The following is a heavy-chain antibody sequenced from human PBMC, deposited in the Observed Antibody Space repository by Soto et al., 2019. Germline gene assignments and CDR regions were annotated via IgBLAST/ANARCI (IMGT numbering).Heavy chain of an antibody. CDR2: IIPIFGTA. CDR3: ATSIATDNWFDP. J-gene: IGHJ5*02. D-gene: IGHD6-13*01. V-gene: IGHV1-69*13. CDR1: GGTFSSYA. Sequence: SVKVSFKASGGTFSSYAISWLRQAPGQGLEWMGGIIPIFGTANYAQKFQGRVTITADESTSTAYMELSSLRSEDTAVYYCATSIATDNWFDPWGQGTLVTVSS.